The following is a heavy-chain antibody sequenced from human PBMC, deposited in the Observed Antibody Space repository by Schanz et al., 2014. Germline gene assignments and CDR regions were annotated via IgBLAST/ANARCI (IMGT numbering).Heavy chain of an antibody. CDR3: AGDWASGRYYSDY. D-gene: IGHD1-26*01. V-gene: IGHV3-30*03. Sequence: QVKLVESGGGVVQPGRSLRLSCEASGFTFSAYGMHWVRQAPGKGLEWVAAITYDGSNKYYAESVKGRFAISRDNSKDTLYLQMNSLRTEDTAVYYCAGDWASGRYYSDYWGQGTLVTVSS. CDR2: ITYDGSNK. CDR1: GFTFSAYG. J-gene: IGHJ4*02.